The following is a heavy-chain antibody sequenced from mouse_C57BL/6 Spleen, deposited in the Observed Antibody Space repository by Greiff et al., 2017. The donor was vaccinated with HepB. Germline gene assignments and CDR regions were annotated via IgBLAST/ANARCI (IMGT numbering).Heavy chain of an antibody. V-gene: IGHV1-82*01. Sequence: QVQLQQSGPELVKPGASVKISCKASGYAFSSSWMNWVKQRPGKGLEWIGRIYPGDGDTNYNGKFKGKATLTADKSSSTAYTQLSSLTSEDSAVYFCARNYGSIYWYFDVWGTGTTVTVSS. CDR3: ARNYGSIYWYFDV. CDR2: IYPGDGDT. J-gene: IGHJ1*03. CDR1: GYAFSSSW. D-gene: IGHD1-1*01.